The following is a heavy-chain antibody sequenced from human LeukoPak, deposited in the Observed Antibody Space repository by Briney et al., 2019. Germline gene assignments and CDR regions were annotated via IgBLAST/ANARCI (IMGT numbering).Heavy chain of an antibody. CDR2: IYYSGAT. Sequence: PSETLSLTCTVSGGSISNYYWSWIRQPPGKGLEWIGFIYYSGATKYNPSLKGRITISVDTSKNQFSLMLSSVTAADTAVYYCARFGITVVRGGKYYFGYWGQGTLVTVSS. CDR3: ARFGITVVRGGKYYFGY. J-gene: IGHJ4*02. V-gene: IGHV4-59*08. CDR1: GGSISNYY. D-gene: IGHD3-10*01.